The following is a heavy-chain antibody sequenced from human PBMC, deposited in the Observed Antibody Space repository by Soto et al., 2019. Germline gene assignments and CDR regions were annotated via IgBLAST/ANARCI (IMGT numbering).Heavy chain of an antibody. D-gene: IGHD6-6*01. CDR3: ARQLASSSSGAFDI. CDR1: GGSISSSSYY. Sequence: SETLSLACTVSGGSISSSSYYWGWIRQPPGKGLEWIGSIYYRGSTYYNPSLKSRITISVDTSKTQFSLKLSSVTAADTAVYYCARQLASSSSGAFDIWGQGTMVTVSS. J-gene: IGHJ3*02. V-gene: IGHV4-39*01. CDR2: IYYRGST.